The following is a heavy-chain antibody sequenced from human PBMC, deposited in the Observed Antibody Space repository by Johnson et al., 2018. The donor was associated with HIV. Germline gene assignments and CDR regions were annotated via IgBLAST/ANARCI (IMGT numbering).Heavy chain of an antibody. V-gene: IGHV3-23*04. D-gene: IGHD6-13*01. CDR3: AGGEQLVHLGAFDI. CDR2: ISGSGGRT. Sequence: VQLVESGGGLVQPGGSLRLSCAASGFTFSSYAMSWVRQAPGKGLEWVSAISGSGGRTYYADSVKGRFTISRDNSKHTLYLQMNSLSAEDTAVYYCAGGEQLVHLGAFDIWGQGTMVTVSS. J-gene: IGHJ3*02. CDR1: GFTFSSYA.